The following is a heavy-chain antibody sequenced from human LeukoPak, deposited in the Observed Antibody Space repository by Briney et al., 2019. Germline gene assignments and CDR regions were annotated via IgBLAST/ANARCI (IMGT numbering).Heavy chain of an antibody. V-gene: IGHV4-61*02. Sequence: PSETLSLTCTVSGGSISSGSYYWSWIRQPAGKGLEWIGRIYTSGSTNYNPSLKSRVTISVDTSKNQFSLKLSSVTAADTAVYYCARAPANQLLLSWFYPWGQGTLVTVSS. D-gene: IGHD2-2*01. CDR3: ARAPANQLLLSWFYP. CDR1: GGSISSGSYY. CDR2: IYTSGST. J-gene: IGHJ5*02.